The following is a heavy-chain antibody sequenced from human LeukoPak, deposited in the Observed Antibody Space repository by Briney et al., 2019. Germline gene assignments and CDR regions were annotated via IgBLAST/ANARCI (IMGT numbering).Heavy chain of an antibody. J-gene: IGHJ4*02. CDR3: ASSIGSVTYDY. Sequence: GGSLRLSCAASGFTFSSYSMNRVRQAPGKGLEWVSSISSSSSYIYYADSVKGRFTISRDNAKNSLYLQMNSLRAEDTAVYYCASSIGSVTYDYWGQGTLVTVSS. CDR1: GFTFSSYS. CDR2: ISSSSSYI. V-gene: IGHV3-21*01. D-gene: IGHD3-10*01.